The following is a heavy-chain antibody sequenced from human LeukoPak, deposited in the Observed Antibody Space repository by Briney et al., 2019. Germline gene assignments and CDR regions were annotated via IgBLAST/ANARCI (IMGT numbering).Heavy chain of an antibody. J-gene: IGHJ4*02. CDR2: MNPNNGNT. CDR3: ARGDPRLRLLGY. D-gene: IGHD5-12*01. V-gene: IGHV1-8*03. CDR1: GYTFTSYG. Sequence: ASVKVSCKASGYTFTSYGINWVRQATGQGLEWMGWMNPNNGNTGFAQKFQGRVTITRNTSISTAYMELSSLTFEDTAVYYCARGDPRLRLLGYWGQGTLLTVSS.